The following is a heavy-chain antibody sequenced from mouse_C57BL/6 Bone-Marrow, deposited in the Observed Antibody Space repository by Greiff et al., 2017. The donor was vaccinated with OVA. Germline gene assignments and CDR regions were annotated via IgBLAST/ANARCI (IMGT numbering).Heavy chain of an antibody. Sequence: QVQLQQSGAELVRPGASVTLSCKASGYTFTDYEMHWVKQTPVHGLEWIGAIDPETGGTASTQKFKGKAILTADKSSITAYMQLRSLTSEDSAVYYCRGGYSNYYAIDYGGQGTAVTVSA. CDR1: GYTFTDYE. CDR2: IDPETGGT. V-gene: IGHV1-15*01. D-gene: IGHD2-5*01. J-gene: IGHJ4*01. CDR3: RGGYSNYYAIDY.